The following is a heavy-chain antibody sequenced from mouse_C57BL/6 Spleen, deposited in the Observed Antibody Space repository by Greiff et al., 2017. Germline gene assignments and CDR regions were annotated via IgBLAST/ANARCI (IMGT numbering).Heavy chain of an antibody. CDR1: GYTFTDYN. J-gene: IGHJ2*01. Sequence: EVQLQQSGPELVKPGASVKMSCKASGYTFTDYNMHWVKQSHGKSLEWIGYINPNNGGTSYNQKFKGKATLTVNKSSSPAYMAIRSLTSEDSAVYYCAMIYYDYDPLLDYWGQGTTLTVSS. V-gene: IGHV1-22*01. CDR2: INPNNGGT. D-gene: IGHD2-4*01. CDR3: AMIYYDYDPLLDY.